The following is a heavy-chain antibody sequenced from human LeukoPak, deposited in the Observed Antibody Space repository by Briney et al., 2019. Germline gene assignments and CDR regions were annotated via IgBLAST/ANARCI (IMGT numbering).Heavy chain of an antibody. CDR1: GASLISSHNF. CDR2: MFYDGTT. Sequence: SETLSLTCSVSGASLISSHNFWAWVRQPPGKGLEWIGSMFYDGTTFYSPFLKTRVTISVDTSMNQISLRLDSVTAADTAVYYCARHTLVTAISTYNWFDPWGQGTLVTVSS. J-gene: IGHJ5*02. V-gene: IGHV4-39*01. CDR3: ARHTLVTAISTYNWFDP. D-gene: IGHD2-21*02.